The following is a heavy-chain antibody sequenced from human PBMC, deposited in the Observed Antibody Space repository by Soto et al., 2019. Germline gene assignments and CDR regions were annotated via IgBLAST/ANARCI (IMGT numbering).Heavy chain of an antibody. CDR1: GFPFCTYA. J-gene: IGHJ4*02. V-gene: IGHV3-23*01. Sequence: GGSLRLSCAASGFPFCTYAMEWVRQAPGKGLEWVSTLSGGGDRTYYADSAKGRFTISRDNSRNTLYLQMNSLRADDTAVYYCVKDRGAIPFESRGQGTLVTVSS. D-gene: IGHD2-2*02. CDR2: LSGGGDRT. CDR3: VKDRGAIPFES.